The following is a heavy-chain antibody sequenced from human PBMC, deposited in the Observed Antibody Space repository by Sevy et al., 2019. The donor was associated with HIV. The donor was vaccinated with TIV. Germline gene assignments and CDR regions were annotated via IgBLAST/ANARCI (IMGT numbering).Heavy chain of an antibody. Sequence: ASVKVSCKASGGTFSSYAISWVRQAPGQGLEWMGGIIPIFGTANYAQKFQGRVTITADESTSTAYMELSSLRSEDTAVYYCARESSSGLSFDYWGQGTLVTVSS. V-gene: IGHV1-69*13. CDR1: GGTFSSYA. J-gene: IGHJ4*02. CDR2: IIPIFGTA. CDR3: ARESSSGLSFDY. D-gene: IGHD3-22*01.